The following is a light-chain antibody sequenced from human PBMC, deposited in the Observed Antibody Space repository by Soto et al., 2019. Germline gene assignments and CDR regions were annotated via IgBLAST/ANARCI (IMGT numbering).Light chain of an antibody. Sequence: QSVLTQPASVSGSPGQSITISCTGTSSDVGSYNLVSWYQHHPGKAPKFIIYEDNKRPSGVSNRFSGSKSGNTASLTISGLQAEDEADYYCCAFVRSNALLFGGGTQRTVL. CDR3: CAFVRSNALL. J-gene: IGLJ2*01. V-gene: IGLV2-23*01. CDR1: SSDVGSYNL. CDR2: EDN.